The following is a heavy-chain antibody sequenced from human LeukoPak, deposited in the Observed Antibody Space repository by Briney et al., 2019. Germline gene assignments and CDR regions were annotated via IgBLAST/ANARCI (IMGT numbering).Heavy chain of an antibody. CDR3: ASQNGSLWLLLFDP. CDR2: ISDYNGNT. V-gene: IGHV1-18*01. Sequence: ASVPVPCKASGYTFTSYGISEVRQAPGRGREWVGWISDYNGNTNYAQKLQGGVTMTTDTSTGTAYMNLRSLRSDDTAVYYCASQNGSLWLLLFDPWGQGTLVRVSS. J-gene: IGHJ5*02. CDR1: GYTFTSYG. D-gene: IGHD2-15*01.